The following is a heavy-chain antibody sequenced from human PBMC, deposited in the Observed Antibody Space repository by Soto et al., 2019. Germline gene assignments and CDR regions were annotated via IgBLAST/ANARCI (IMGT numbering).Heavy chain of an antibody. Sequence: SETLSLTCAVSGGSISSSNWWSWVRQPPGKGLEWIGEIYHSGSTNYNPSLKSRVTILVDKSKNQFSLKLSSVTAADTAIYYCARGYGRNFDYWGQGTLVTVSS. D-gene: IGHD5-18*01. V-gene: IGHV4-4*02. CDR1: GGSISSSNW. J-gene: IGHJ4*02. CDR2: IYHSGST. CDR3: ARGYGRNFDY.